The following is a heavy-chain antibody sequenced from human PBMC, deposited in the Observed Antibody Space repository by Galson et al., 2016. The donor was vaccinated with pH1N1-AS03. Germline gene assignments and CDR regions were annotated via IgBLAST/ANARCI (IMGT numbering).Heavy chain of an antibody. J-gene: IGHJ4*02. CDR2: IDPSIGST. CDR1: GYTFSRYY. Sequence: SVKVSCKASGYTFSRYYMHWMRQAPGQGPEWMGVIDPSIGSTTYAQKFQGRVNMTRDTATTTVYIELKGLRFEDTAIYYCAPMGFGELVGDYWGQGTLVTVSS. D-gene: IGHD1-26*01. CDR3: APMGFGELVGDY. V-gene: IGHV1-46*01.